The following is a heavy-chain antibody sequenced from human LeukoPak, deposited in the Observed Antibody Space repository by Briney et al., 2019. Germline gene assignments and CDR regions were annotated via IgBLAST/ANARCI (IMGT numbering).Heavy chain of an antibody. V-gene: IGHV3-7*01. J-gene: IGHJ6*02. CDR3: ARDRMPADYRGLGV. CDR2: IKEDGSDK. D-gene: IGHD4/OR15-4a*01. Sequence: GGSLRLSCAASGFTFSSYWMSWVRQAPGKGLEWVANIKEDGSDKYYVDSVKGRFTISRDNAKNSLYLQMDSLRAEDTAVYYCARDRMPADYRGLGVWGQGTTVTASS. CDR1: GFTFSSYW.